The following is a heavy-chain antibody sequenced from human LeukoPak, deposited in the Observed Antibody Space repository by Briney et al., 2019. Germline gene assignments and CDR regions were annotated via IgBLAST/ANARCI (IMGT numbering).Heavy chain of an antibody. CDR1: GGSISSYY. CDR3: ARRAVPTWYFDL. Sequence: PSETLSLTCTVSGGSISSYYWSWIRQPPGKGLEWIGYIFYTGSTNYNPSSKSRVTMSVDTSNNQFSLKLTSVTAADTAVYYCARRAVPTWYFDLWGRGTLVTVSS. J-gene: IGHJ2*01. CDR2: IFYTGST. V-gene: IGHV4-59*08. D-gene: IGHD4-17*01.